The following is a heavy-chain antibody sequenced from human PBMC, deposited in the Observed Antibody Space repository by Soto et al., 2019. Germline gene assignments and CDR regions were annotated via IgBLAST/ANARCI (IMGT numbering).Heavy chain of an antibody. CDR1: GFTFSSYW. V-gene: IGHV3-74*01. Sequence: GGSLRLSCAASGFTFSSYWMHWVRQAPGKGLVWVSRINSDGSSTSYADSVKGRFTISRDNAKNTLYLQMNSLRAEDTAVYYCARDHEVPYYYDSSGLDFDYWGQGTLVTVSS. D-gene: IGHD3-22*01. CDR2: INSDGSST. J-gene: IGHJ4*02. CDR3: ARDHEVPYYYDSSGLDFDY.